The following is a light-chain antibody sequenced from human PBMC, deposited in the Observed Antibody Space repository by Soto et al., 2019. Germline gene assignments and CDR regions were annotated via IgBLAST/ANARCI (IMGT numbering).Light chain of an antibody. CDR1: QTIGRN. CDR3: QEYNIWPYT. J-gene: IGKJ2*01. V-gene: IGKV3D-15*01. CDR2: GAS. Sequence: EIVMTQSPATLSLSPGERATLSCRASQTIGRNLAWYQQKPGQAPRLLIYGASTRATGIPPRFSGSGSGTEFTLTISSLQSEDFAVYFWQEYNIWPYTFGQGTKLAIK.